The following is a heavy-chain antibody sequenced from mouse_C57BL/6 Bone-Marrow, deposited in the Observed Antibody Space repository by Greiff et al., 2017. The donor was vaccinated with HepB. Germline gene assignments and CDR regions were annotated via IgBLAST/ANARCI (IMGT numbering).Heavy chain of an antibody. V-gene: IGHV1-81*01. J-gene: IGHJ3*01. Sequence: VQGVESGAELARPGASVKLSCKASGYTFTSYGISWVKQRTGQGLEWIGEIYPRSGNTYYNEKFKGKATLTADKSSSTAYMELRSLTSEDSAVYFCARRGYYPLRRGCFAYWGQGTLVTVSA. CDR1: GYTFTSYG. D-gene: IGHD2-12*01. CDR2: IYPRSGNT. CDR3: ARRGYYPLRRGCFAY.